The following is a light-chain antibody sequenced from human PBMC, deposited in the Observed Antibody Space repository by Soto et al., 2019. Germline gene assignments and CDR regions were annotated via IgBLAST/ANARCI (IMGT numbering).Light chain of an antibody. CDR2: DAS. J-gene: IGKJ3*01. Sequence: EIVLTQSPATLSLSPGGRATLSCRASQGISSYLAWYRQKPGQAPRLLIYDASTRATGIPARFSRSGSGTDFTVTISSLEPEDFAFYYCQQRSTWPLTFGPGTKVDIK. V-gene: IGKV3-11*01. CDR1: QGISSY. CDR3: QQRSTWPLT.